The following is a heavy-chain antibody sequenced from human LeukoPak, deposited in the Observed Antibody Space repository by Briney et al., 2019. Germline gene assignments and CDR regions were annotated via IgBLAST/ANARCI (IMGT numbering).Heavy chain of an antibody. CDR3: ARDLTWGFYYGSGSYSIGY. V-gene: IGHV3-48*04. CDR2: ISSSSSTI. J-gene: IGHJ4*02. Sequence: GGSLRLSCVASGFTFSSYSMNWVRQAPGKGLEWVSYISSSSSTIYYADSVKGRFTISRDNAKDSLYLQMNSLRAEDTAVYYCARDLTWGFYYGSGSYSIGYWGQGTLVTVSS. CDR1: GFTFSSYS. D-gene: IGHD3-10*01.